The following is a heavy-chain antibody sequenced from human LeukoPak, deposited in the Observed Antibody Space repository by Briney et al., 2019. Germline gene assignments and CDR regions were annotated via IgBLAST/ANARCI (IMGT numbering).Heavy chain of an antibody. J-gene: IGHJ6*04. D-gene: IGHD3-10*01. CDR3: ARGPVLLWFGDLIRILDV. Sequence: ASVKVSCKASGYTFTSYGISWVRQAPGQGLEWMGWISAYNGNTNYAQKLQGRVTMTTDTSTSTAYMELRSLRSDDTAVYYCARGPVLLWFGDLIRILDVWGKGTTVTVSS. CDR2: ISAYNGNT. CDR1: GYTFTSYG. V-gene: IGHV1-18*01.